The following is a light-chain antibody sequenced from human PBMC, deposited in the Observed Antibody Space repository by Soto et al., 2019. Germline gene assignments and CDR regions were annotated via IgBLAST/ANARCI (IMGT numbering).Light chain of an antibody. J-gene: IGKJ1*01. CDR3: QQSYSTPRT. V-gene: IGKV1-39*01. CDR1: QSISSY. Sequence: GDRVTITCRASQSISSYLNWYQQKPGKAPKLLIYAASSLQSGVPSRFSGSGSGTDFTLTISSLQPEDFATYYCQQSYSTPRTFGQGTKVDSK. CDR2: AAS.